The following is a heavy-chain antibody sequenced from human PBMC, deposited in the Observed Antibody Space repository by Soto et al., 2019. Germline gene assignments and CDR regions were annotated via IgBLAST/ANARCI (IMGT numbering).Heavy chain of an antibody. J-gene: IGHJ4*02. Sequence: EVQLVQSGAEVKEPGESLKISCKGSGYNFTNYWINWVRQMPGKGLEWMGRIDPSDSYTNYSPSFEGHVTISADKSINTAYVQWSSLKASDTAMYYCVRRSTSWYAGIDYWGQVTLVSVSS. CDR1: GYNFTNYW. CDR3: VRRSTSWYAGIDY. D-gene: IGHD6-13*01. V-gene: IGHV5-10-1*01. CDR2: IDPSDSYT.